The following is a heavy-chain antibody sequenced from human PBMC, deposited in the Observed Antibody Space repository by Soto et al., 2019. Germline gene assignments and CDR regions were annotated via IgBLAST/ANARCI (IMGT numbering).Heavy chain of an antibody. CDR1: GDSMTKYY. V-gene: IGHV4-4*07. CDR2: IYTSGST. D-gene: IGHD1-26*01. J-gene: IGHJ4*02. Sequence: QVQLQESGPGLVKPSETLSLTCTVSGDSMTKYYWSWIRQPAGKGLEWIGRIYTSGSTNYNPSLKSPFTLSRDTSNNHFSLKLKSVTAADTAVYYCARTVGAAYYFDFWGQGALVTFSS. CDR3: ARTVGAAYYFDF.